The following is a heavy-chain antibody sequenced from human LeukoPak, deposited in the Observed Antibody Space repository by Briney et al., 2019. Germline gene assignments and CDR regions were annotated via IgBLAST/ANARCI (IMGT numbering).Heavy chain of an antibody. V-gene: IGHV4-34*01. D-gene: IGHD6-13*01. J-gene: IGHJ5*02. CDR3: ARSTGSIAAAKGRFDP. CDR2: INHSGST. Sequence: SETLSLTCAVYGGSFSGYYWSWIRQPPGKGLEWIGEINHSGSTNYNPSLKSRVTISVDTSKNQFSLKLSSVTAADTAVYYCARSTGSIAAAKGRFDPWGQGTLVTVSS. CDR1: GGSFSGYY.